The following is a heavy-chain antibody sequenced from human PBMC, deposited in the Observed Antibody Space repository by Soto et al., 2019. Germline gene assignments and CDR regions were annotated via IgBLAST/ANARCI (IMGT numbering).Heavy chain of an antibody. Sequence: GGSLRLSCAASGFTVSSSAMSWVRQAPGKGLEWVSTIRCSGGSTYYADSVKGRFTISRDNSKNTMYLQVNSLRAEDTAVYYCAKDRTSGYDFPEYYFDYWGQGTLVPVSS. J-gene: IGHJ4*02. V-gene: IGHV3-23*01. CDR3: AKDRTSGYDFPEYYFDY. D-gene: IGHD3-22*01. CDR1: GFTVSSSA. CDR2: IRCSGGST.